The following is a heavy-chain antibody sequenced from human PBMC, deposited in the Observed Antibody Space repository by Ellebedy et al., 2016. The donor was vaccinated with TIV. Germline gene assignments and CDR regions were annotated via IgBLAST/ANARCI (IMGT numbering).Heavy chain of an antibody. CDR3: KKEKFFAVGATSFDS. J-gene: IGHJ5*01. V-gene: IGHV4-4*07. Sequence: MPSETLSLTCSVSGDSISSYYWSWIRQLAGKGLEWIGRVYNSERPNSNPSLKSRVTMSVATSKNQCSLQLSSVTAADTAIYYCKKEKFFAVGATSFDSWGQGTLVTVSS. D-gene: IGHD3-3*01. CDR1: GDSISSYY. CDR2: VYNSERP.